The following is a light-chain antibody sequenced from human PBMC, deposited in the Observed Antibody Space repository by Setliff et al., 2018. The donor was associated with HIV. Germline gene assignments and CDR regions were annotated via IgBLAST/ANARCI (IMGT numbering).Light chain of an antibody. CDR2: DVT. J-gene: IGLJ2*01. V-gene: IGLV2-11*01. CDR1: SDDVGAYTY. Sequence: QSVLTQPRSVSGSPGQSVTISCSGTSDDVGAYTYVSWYQQHPGKVPKAMIYDVTKRPSGVPDRFSGSKSGNTASLTISGLQAEDEADYYCCSYAGSYSPFVIFGGGTKVTVL. CDR3: CSYAGSYSPFVI.